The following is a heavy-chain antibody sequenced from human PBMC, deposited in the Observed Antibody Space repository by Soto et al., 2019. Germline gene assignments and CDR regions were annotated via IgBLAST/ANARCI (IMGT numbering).Heavy chain of an antibody. J-gene: IGHJ4*02. V-gene: IGHV3-48*01. Sequence: GGSLRLSCAASGFSFSSYSMNWVRQAPGRGLEWVSYISTTSVTIYYADSVKGRFTVSRDNAKNSLYLQMNSLRAEDTAIYYCARDRYYGSSEHWGQGTLVTVSS. CDR3: ARDRYYGSSEH. D-gene: IGHD3-10*01. CDR1: GFSFSSYS. CDR2: ISTTSVTI.